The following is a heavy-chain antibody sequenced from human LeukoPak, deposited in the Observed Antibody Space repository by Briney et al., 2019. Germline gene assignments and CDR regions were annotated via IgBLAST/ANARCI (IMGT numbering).Heavy chain of an antibody. CDR1: GFTFSAYG. Sequence: GGSLRLSCAASGFTFSAYGMTWVRQAPGKVLEWVSHISDRGDNTYYADPVQGRFTISRDNSKNTLYLQMSSLRAEDTAVYYCATSGIAVAGTRYYFDYWGQGTLVTVSS. CDR2: ISDRGDNT. CDR3: ATSGIAVAGTRYYFDY. D-gene: IGHD6-19*01. V-gene: IGHV3-23*01. J-gene: IGHJ4*02.